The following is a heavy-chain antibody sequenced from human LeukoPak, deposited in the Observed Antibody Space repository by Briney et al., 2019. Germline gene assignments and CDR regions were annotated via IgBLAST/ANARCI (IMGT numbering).Heavy chain of an antibody. CDR3: ASDRGQWELLSPPPLDY. CDR1: GFTFSSYW. D-gene: IGHD1-26*01. CDR2: IKQDGSEK. Sequence: GGSLRLSCAASGFTFSSYWMSWVRQAPGKGLEWVANIKQDGSEKYYVDSVKGRFTISRDNAKNSLYLQMNSLRAEDTAVYYCASDRGQWELLSPPPLDYWGQGTLVTVSS. J-gene: IGHJ4*02. V-gene: IGHV3-7*01.